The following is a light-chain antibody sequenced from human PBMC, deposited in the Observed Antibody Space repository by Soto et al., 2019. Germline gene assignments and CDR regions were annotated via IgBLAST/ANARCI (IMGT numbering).Light chain of an antibody. Sequence: EVVLTQSPATMSMSPCKRATLSCRASQSFSSNLAWYQQKPGQAPRLLIYGASTRATGIPARFSGSGSGTEFTLTISSLQSEDFAVYYCQQYNNWPPITFGQGTRLEI. CDR2: GAS. V-gene: IGKV3-15*01. CDR3: QQYNNWPPIT. J-gene: IGKJ5*01. CDR1: QSFSSN.